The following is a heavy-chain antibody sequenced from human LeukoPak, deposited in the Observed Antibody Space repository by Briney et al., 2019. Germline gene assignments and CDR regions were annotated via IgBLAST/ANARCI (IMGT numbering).Heavy chain of an antibody. V-gene: IGHV4-4*07. Sequence: SETLSLTCTVSCGPLSIYYWICIPQPAGKGLEWIGRIYTSGRTNYSPSLKSRVTMSVDTSKNQFSLKLSSVTAADTAVHYCARDGRITMVRGVLDYWGQGTLVAVSS. D-gene: IGHD3-10*01. CDR2: IYTSGRT. CDR1: CGPLSIYY. J-gene: IGHJ4*02. CDR3: ARDGRITMVRGVLDY.